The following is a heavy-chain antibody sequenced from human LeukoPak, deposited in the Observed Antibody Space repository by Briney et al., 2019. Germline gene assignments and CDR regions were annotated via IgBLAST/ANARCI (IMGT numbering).Heavy chain of an antibody. V-gene: IGHV4-34*01. D-gene: IGHD2-21*01. Sequence: SETLSLTCAVYGGSFSGYYWSWIRQPPGKGLEWIGEINHSGSTNYNPSLKSRVTISVDTSKNQFSLKLSSVTAADTAVYYCARLVRSSWFDPWGQGTLVTVSS. CDR3: ARLVRSSWFDP. CDR2: INHSGST. CDR1: GGSFSGYY. J-gene: IGHJ5*02.